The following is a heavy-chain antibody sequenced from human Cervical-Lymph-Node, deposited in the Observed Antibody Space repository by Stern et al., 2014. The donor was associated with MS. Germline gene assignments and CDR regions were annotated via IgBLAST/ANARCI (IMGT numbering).Heavy chain of an antibody. CDR2: VDPEDGKT. V-gene: IGHV1-24*01. Sequence: VQLVQSGAEVKKPGASVKVSCKVSGYTLTELAMQWVRQATGKGLEWMGGVDPEDGKTVYAQKFQGRITMTEDTSTYTAYMELSRLASEDTAVYYCVTFTGDPWGQGTLVTVSS. J-gene: IGHJ5*02. CDR3: VTFTGDP. CDR1: GYTLTELA. D-gene: IGHD1-14*01.